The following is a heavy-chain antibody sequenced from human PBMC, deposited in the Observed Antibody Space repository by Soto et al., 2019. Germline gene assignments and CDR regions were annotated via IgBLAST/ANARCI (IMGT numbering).Heavy chain of an antibody. J-gene: IGHJ4*02. CDR2: IYPGDSDT. V-gene: IGHV5-51*01. D-gene: IGHD5-18*01. Sequence: GESLKISCKGSRYSFTNYWIGWVRQMPGKGLEWMGIIYPGDSDTRYSPSFQGQVTISADKSISTAYLQWSSLKASDTAMYYCARQGYSYGIAPYYFDYWGQGTLVTVSS. CDR3: ARQGYSYGIAPYYFDY. CDR1: RYSFTNYW.